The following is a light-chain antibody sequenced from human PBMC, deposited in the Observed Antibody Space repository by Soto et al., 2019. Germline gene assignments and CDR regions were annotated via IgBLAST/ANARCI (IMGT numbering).Light chain of an antibody. CDR3: QQYDGSLT. J-gene: IGKJ4*01. CDR2: GAS. Sequence: IVLTQSPDTLSLSPGERATLSCRASQSVTGSYLAWYRQKPGQTPRLLIYGASTRASGIPDRFSGSGSGTDFTLTISRLEPVDFAVYYCQQYDGSLTFGGGTKVEI. V-gene: IGKV3-20*01. CDR1: QSVTGSY.